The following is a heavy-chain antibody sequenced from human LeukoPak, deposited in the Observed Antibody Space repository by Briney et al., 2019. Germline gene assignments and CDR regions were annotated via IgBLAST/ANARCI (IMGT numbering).Heavy chain of an antibody. CDR2: INQDGSEK. D-gene: IGHD3-3*01. CDR3: TRDFGRSSYYFDF. V-gene: IGHV3-7*01. J-gene: IGHJ4*02. CDR1: GFTFNGYW. Sequence: GGSLRLSCEASGFTFNGYWMSWVRQAPGKGLEWVANINQDGSEKYYVDSVRGRLTISRDNAENSLFLQLNRLRVEDTAVYYCTRDFGRSSYYFDFWGPGTLVTVSS.